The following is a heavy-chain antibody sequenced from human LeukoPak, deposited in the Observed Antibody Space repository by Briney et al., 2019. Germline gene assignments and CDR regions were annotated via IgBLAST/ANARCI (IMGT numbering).Heavy chain of an antibody. CDR2: VHTNGDT. D-gene: IGHD2-15*01. J-gene: IGHJ3*02. V-gene: IGHV4-61*02. CDR3: ARSTWWSAFDI. CDR1: GDSISSGSFY. Sequence: PSETLSLTCNVSGDSISSGSFYWSWIRQPAGKEPEWLGRVHTNGDTLYNPSLKSRVDISVLTAKNQLSLRLNSVTAADTAVYYCARSTWWSAFDIWGQGIMVTVSS.